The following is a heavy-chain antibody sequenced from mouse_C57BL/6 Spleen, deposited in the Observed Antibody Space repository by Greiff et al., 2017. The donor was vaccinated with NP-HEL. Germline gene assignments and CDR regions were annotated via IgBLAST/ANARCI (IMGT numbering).Heavy chain of an antibody. CDR2: ISSGSSTI. CDR3: ARGPRYYAMDY. Sequence: EVKVVESGGGLVKPGGSLKLSCAASGFTFSDYGMHWVRQAPEKGLEWVAYISSGSSTIYYADTVKGRFTISRDNAKNTLFLQMTSLRSEDTAMYYCARGPRYYAMDYWGQGTSVTVSS. V-gene: IGHV5-17*01. CDR1: GFTFSDYG. J-gene: IGHJ4*01.